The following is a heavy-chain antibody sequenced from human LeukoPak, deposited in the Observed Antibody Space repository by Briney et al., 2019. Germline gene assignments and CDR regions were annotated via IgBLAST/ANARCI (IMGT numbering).Heavy chain of an antibody. V-gene: IGHV3-23*01. Sequence: PGGSLRLSCAASGFTFSSYAMSWVRQAPGKGLEWVSAISGSGGNTYYACSVKGRFTISRDNSKNTLYLQMNSLRAEDTAVYYCTKDVLLWFGELFGSTDRLDYWGQGTLVTVSS. J-gene: IGHJ4*02. CDR2: ISGSGGNT. D-gene: IGHD3-10*01. CDR3: TKDVLLWFGELFGSTDRLDY. CDR1: GFTFSSYA.